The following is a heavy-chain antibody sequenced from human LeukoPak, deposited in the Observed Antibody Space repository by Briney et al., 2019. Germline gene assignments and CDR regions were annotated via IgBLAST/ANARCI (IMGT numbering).Heavy chain of an antibody. CDR1: GGSFSGYY. V-gene: IGHV4-34*01. D-gene: IGHD5-24*01. Sequence: SETLSLTCAVYGGSFSGYYWSWIRQPPGKGLEWIGEINHSGSTNYNPSLKSRVTISVDTSKNQFSLKLSSVTAADTAVYYCARRGDGYKIVGDFDYWGQGTLVTVSS. CDR2: INHSGST. CDR3: ARRGDGYKIVGDFDY. J-gene: IGHJ4*02.